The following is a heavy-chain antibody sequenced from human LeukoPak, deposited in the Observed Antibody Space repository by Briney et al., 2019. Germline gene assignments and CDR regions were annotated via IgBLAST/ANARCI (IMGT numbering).Heavy chain of an antibody. CDR1: GFSISSYW. CDR3: ARIGLPYYDFWSGYQS. J-gene: IGHJ4*02. CDR2: IKKQGSEK. Sequence: GGSLRLSCEASGFSISSYWMTWVRQAPGKGLEWVANIKKQGSEKYYVDSVKGRFTIARDNAKNSLYLQMNSLRAEDTAVYYCARIGLPYYDFWSGYQSWGQGTLVTVSS. V-gene: IGHV3-7*01. D-gene: IGHD3-3*01.